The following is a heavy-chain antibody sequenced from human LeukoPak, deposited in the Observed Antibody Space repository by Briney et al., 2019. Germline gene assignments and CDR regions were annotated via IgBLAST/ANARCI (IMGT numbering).Heavy chain of an antibody. D-gene: IGHD2-21*01. V-gene: IGHV1-69*05. J-gene: IGHJ4*02. CDR1: GGTFSSYA. CDR3: TTDFSHCGGDCYIRSDY. CDR2: IIPIFGTA. Sequence: SVKVSCKASGGTFSSYAISWVRQAPGQGLEWMGGIIPIFGTANYAQKFQGRVTITTDESTSTAYMELSSLKTEDTAVYYCTTDFSHCGGDCYIRSDYWGQGTLVTVSS.